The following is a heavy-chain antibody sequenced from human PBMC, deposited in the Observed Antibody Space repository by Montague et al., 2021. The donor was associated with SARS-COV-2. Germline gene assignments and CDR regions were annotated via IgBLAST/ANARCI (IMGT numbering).Heavy chain of an antibody. V-gene: IGHV4-4*07. CDR1: GGSITGFS. CDR3: ARDSPHFDFWRGHYGDKYYMDI. CDR2: LLTSGAT. J-gene: IGHJ6*03. Sequence: SETLSLTCAVSGGSITGFSWSWVRQPAGKGLEWIGRLLTSGATNFNPSLKGRLTISRDTSKNEFYLKLSSVTAADTAVYYCARDSPHFDFWRGHYGDKYYMDIWGKGTTVTVS. D-gene: IGHD3-3*01.